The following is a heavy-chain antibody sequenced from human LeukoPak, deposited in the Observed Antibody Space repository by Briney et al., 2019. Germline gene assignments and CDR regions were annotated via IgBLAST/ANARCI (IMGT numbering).Heavy chain of an antibody. CDR2: IRNDGSNE. J-gene: IGHJ4*02. D-gene: IGHD2-21*02. V-gene: IGHV3-30*02. CDR3: AKDRGDLPPYFDY. CDR1: GFIFSTYA. Sequence: TGGSLRLSCAASGFIFSTYAMHWVRQAQGKGLEWVAFIRNDGSNENYADSVKGRFTISRDKSKNTLYLQMNSLRAEDTAVYYCAKDRGDLPPYFDYWGQGTLVTVSS.